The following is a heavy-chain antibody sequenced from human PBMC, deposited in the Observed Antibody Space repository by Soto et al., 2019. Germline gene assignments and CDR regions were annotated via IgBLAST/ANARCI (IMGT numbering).Heavy chain of an antibody. CDR3: AREGVAPYYYYYGMDV. CDR1: GYTFTRSG. Sequence: ASVKVSCKASGYTFTRSGISWVRQAPGQGLEWMGWIGTYNGDTNYAQTFQGRVTMTTDTSTSTVYMELRSLRSDDTAVYYCAREGVAPYYYYYGMDVWGQGTPVTVSS. J-gene: IGHJ6*02. V-gene: IGHV1-18*01. CDR2: IGTYNGDT. D-gene: IGHD5-12*01.